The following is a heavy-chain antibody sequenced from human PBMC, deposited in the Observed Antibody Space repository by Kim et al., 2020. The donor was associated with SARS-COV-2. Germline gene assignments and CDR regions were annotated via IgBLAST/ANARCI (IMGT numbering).Heavy chain of an antibody. V-gene: IGHV3-21*01. J-gene: IGHJ3*01. CDR1: GFTFSSYT. CDR3: ARDHRAGTRAGVG. Sequence: GGSLRLSCAASGFTFSSYTMNWVRQAPGKGLEWVSSISNSSSYIYYADSVKGRFTISRDNTKNSLYLHMNSLRAEDTAVYYCARDHRAGTRAGVGWGQGT. CDR2: ISNSSSYI. D-gene: IGHD1-26*01.